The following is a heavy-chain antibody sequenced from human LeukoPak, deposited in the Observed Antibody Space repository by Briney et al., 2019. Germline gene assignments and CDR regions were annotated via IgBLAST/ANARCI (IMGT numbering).Heavy chain of an antibody. CDR2: INPNSGFT. Sequence: ASVKVSCKASGYTFTTYYIHWVRQAPGQGLEWMGWINPNSGFTNYAQKFQGGVTMTMDTSISTAYMELSRLRSDDTAVYYCARSWRHCSGDSCYPIDYWGQGTQVTVSS. V-gene: IGHV1-2*02. D-gene: IGHD2-15*01. J-gene: IGHJ4*02. CDR1: GYTFTTYY. CDR3: ARSWRHCSGDSCYPIDY.